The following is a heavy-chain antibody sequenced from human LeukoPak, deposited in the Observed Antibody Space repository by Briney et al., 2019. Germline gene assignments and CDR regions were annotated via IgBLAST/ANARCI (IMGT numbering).Heavy chain of an antibody. V-gene: IGHV3-7*01. CDR1: GFTFSSYG. J-gene: IGHJ4*02. D-gene: IGHD3-9*01. CDR2: IKQDGGEK. Sequence: GGSLRLSCAASGFTFSSYGMHWVRQAPGKGLEWVANIKQDGGEKYYVDSVKGRFTISRDNAKNSLYLQMNSLRAEDTAVYYCATYYDILTGYNDYWGQGTLVTVSS. CDR3: ATYYDILTGYNDY.